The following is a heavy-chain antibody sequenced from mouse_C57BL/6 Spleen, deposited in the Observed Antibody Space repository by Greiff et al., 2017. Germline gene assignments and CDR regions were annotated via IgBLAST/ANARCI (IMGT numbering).Heavy chain of an antibody. J-gene: IGHJ3*01. CDR3: TRDRDDGYWFAY. V-gene: IGHV5-9-1*02. D-gene: IGHD2-3*01. CDR2: ISSGGDYI. Sequence: EVQRVESGEGLVKPGGSLKLSCAASGFTFSSYAMSWVRQTPEKRLEWVAYISSGGDYIYYADTVKGRFTISRDNARNTLYLQMSSLKSEDTAMYYCTRDRDDGYWFAYWGQGTLVTVSA. CDR1: GFTFSSYA.